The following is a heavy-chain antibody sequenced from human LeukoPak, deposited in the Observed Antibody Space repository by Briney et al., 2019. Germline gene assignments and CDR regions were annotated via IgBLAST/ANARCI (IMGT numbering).Heavy chain of an antibody. CDR2: IDTNTGAT. CDR3: ASEAFCAGGSCNVQRVAS. J-gene: IGHJ4*02. Sequence: GASVKVSCKASGYTFTACYIHWVRQAPGQGLEWMGWIDTNTGATKYAQKFQGRVTITRDTSTGTAYMELSSLISGDTALYYCASEAFCAGGSCNVQRVASWGPGTLVTVSS. CDR1: GYTFTACY. V-gene: IGHV1-2*02. D-gene: IGHD2-8*02.